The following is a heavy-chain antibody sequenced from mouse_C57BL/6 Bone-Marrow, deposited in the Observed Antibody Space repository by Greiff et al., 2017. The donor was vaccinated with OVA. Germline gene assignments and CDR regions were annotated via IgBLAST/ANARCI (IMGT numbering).Heavy chain of an antibody. V-gene: IGHV1-5*01. CDR3: TKDCYGSSLYYFDY. D-gene: IGHD1-1*01. Sequence: VQLQQSGTVLARPGASVKMSCTTSGYTFTSYWMHWVKQRPGQGLEWIGAIYPGNSDTSYNQKFKGKAKLTAVTSASTAYMELSSLTNEDYAVYYCTKDCYGSSLYYFDYWGQGTTLTVSS. CDR2: IYPGNSDT. CDR1: GYTFTSYW. J-gene: IGHJ2*01.